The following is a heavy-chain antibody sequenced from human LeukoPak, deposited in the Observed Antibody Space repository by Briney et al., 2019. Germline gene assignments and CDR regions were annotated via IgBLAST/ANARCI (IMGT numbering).Heavy chain of an antibody. J-gene: IGHJ4*02. CDR1: GGSISSSSYY. Sequence: SETLSLTCTVSGGSISSSSYYWGWIRQPPGKGLEWIGYIYYSGSTNYNPSLKSRVTISVGTSKNQFSLKLSSVTAADTAVYYCARGEGYGGNRFDYWGQGTLVTVSS. CDR2: IYYSGST. D-gene: IGHD4-23*01. V-gene: IGHV4-61*05. CDR3: ARGEGYGGNRFDY.